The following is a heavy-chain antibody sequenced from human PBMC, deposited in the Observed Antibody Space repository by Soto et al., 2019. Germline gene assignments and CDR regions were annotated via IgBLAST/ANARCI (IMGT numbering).Heavy chain of an antibody. Sequence: PGGSLRLSCAASRFAFSNYCMHWVRQTPGKGLEWLAVISYDGKKTFFAASVKGRFTLSRTNYKNTLNLQMNSLRAEDTAVYYCAKDKLDCSGGDCPLYYYYGMDVWGQGTTVTVSS. J-gene: IGHJ6*02. D-gene: IGHD2-15*01. V-gene: IGHV3-30*18. CDR1: RFAFSNYC. CDR3: AKDKLDCSGGDCPLYYYYGMDV. CDR2: ISYDGKKT.